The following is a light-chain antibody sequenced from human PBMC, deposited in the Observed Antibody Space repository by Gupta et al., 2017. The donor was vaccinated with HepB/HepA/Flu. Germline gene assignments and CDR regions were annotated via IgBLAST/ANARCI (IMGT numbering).Light chain of an antibody. J-gene: IGLJ2*01. CDR1: RSNIGAHYD. CDR2: AKS. Sequence: QSVLTQPPSVSGAPGRTVTISCTGSRSNIGAHYDVNWYQHLPGTAPKLLIYAKSNRPSGVPDRFSGSKSGTSASLAITGLQAEDEAHYYCQSWDNSLTAVVFGGGTKLTVL. CDR3: QSWDNSLTAVV. V-gene: IGLV1-40*01.